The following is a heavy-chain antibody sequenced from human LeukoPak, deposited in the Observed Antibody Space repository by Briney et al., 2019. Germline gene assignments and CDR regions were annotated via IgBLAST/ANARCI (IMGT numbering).Heavy chain of an antibody. CDR2: INTNTGDP. J-gene: IGHJ3*01. CDR3: ARVVQTYRIESNGVTYDAFDV. D-gene: IGHD2-8*01. Sequence: GASVKVSCKASGYTFTGYSMNWVRQAPGQGLEWLGWINTNTGDPKYAQSFTGRFAFSMDTSVNTAYLQISSLRAEDTAVYYCARVVQTYRIESNGVTYDAFDVWGQGTMVTVAS. CDR1: GYTFTGYS. V-gene: IGHV7-4-1*02.